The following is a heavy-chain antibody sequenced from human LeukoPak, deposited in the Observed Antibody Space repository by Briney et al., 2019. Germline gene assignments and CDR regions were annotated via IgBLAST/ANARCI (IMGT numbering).Heavy chain of an antibody. CDR1: GFTFSSCA. CDR3: TKIVYSGSDVGYYFDY. D-gene: IGHD1-26*01. J-gene: IGHJ4*02. Sequence: AGGSLRLSCAASGFTFSSCAMSWVRQAPGKGLEWVSAISGSGGSTYYADSVKGRFTISRDNSKNTLYLQTNSLRAEDTAVYYFTKIVYSGSDVGYYFDYWGQGTLVTVSS. CDR2: ISGSGGST. V-gene: IGHV3-23*01.